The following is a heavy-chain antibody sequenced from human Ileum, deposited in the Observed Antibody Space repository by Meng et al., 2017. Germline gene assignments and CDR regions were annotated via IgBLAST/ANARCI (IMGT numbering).Heavy chain of an antibody. CDR3: AREIYDSSGYYVDY. D-gene: IGHD3-22*01. CDR2: ISHRGNI. J-gene: IGHJ4*01. V-gene: IGHV4-34*01. CDR1: GGSFSGYY. Sequence: QLQQGGAGLLKPSETLSLTCAVYGGSFSGYYWSWIRQPPGKGLEWIGEISHRGNINYNPSLKSRVIILLDTSKSQFSLRLTSVTAADTAVYYCAREIYDSSGYYVDYWGQGTLVTVSS.